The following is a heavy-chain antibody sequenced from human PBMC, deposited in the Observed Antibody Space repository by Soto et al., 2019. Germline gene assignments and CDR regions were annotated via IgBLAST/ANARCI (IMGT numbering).Heavy chain of an antibody. CDR2: INHSGST. D-gene: IGHD3-10*01. CDR3: ARCRMVRGVIIWLDP. V-gene: IGHV4-34*01. Sequence: QVQLQQWGAGLLKPSETLSLTCAVYGGSFSGYNWSWIRQPPGKGLEWIGEINHSGSTNYNPSLKSRVTISVDTSKNQFSLKLSSVTATDTAVYYCARCRMVRGVIIWLDPSGQGTLVTVSS. CDR1: GGSFSGYN. J-gene: IGHJ5*02.